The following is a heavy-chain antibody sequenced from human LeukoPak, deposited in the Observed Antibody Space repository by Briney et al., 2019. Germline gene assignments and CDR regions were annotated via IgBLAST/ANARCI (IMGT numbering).Heavy chain of an antibody. J-gene: IGHJ4*02. D-gene: IGHD1-1*01. Sequence: SETLSLTCTVSGGSISSSSYYWGWIRQPPGKGLEWIGSIYYSGNTYYNPSLKSRVTISVDTSKNQFSLRLSSVTAADTAVYYCARPNWNDLHFDYWGQGTLVTVSS. CDR3: ARPNWNDLHFDY. V-gene: IGHV4-39*07. CDR2: IYYSGNT. CDR1: GGSISSSSYY.